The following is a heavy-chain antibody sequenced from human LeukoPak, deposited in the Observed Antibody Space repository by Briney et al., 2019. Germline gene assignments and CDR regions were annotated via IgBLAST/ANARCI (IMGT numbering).Heavy chain of an antibody. V-gene: IGHV1-2*02. D-gene: IGHD5/OR15-5a*01. CDR3: ARDRVTVSTIINWFDP. CDR2: INPNSGGT. J-gene: IGHJ5*02. Sequence: GASVKVSCKASGYTFTGYHIHWVRQAPGQGLGWMGRINPNSGGTSVAQKFQDRVTMTRDTSINTAYMELTRLRSDDTAMYYCARDRVTVSTIINWFDPWGQGTLVTVSS. CDR1: GYTFTGYH.